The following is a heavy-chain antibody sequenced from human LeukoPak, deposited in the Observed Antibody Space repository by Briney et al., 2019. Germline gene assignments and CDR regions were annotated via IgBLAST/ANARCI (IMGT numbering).Heavy chain of an antibody. D-gene: IGHD2-2*01. CDR1: GHTFTSYG. J-gene: IGHJ6*02. V-gene: IGHV1-18*01. Sequence: ASVKVSCKASGHTFTSYGISWVRQAPGQGLEWMGWISAYNGNTNYAQKLQGRVTMTTDTSTSTAYMELRSLRSDDTAVYYCARGGVVVPAANSYYYYGMDVWGQGTTVTVSS. CDR3: ARGGVVVPAANSYYYYGMDV. CDR2: ISAYNGNT.